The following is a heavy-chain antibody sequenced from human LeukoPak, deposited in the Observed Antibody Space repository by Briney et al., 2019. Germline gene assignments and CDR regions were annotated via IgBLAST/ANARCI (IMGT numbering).Heavy chain of an antibody. D-gene: IGHD6-19*01. CDR2: ISSSSSYI. CDR1: GFTLSSYW. CDR3: ARVGIIAVVDY. Sequence: PGGSLRLSCAASGFTLSSYWMSWVRQAPGKGLEWVSSISSSSSYIYYADSVKGRFTISRDNAKNSLYLQMNSLRAEDTAVYYCARVGIIAVVDYWGQGTLVTVSS. V-gene: IGHV3-21*01. J-gene: IGHJ4*02.